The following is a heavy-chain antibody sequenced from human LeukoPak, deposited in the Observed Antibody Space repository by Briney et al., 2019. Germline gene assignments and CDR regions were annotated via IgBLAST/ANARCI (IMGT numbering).Heavy chain of an antibody. CDR1: GFTFSAYA. D-gene: IGHD1-1*01. J-gene: IGHJ4*02. V-gene: IGHV3-64D*09. CDR2: ISSNGGSS. CDR3: VKITSVTGGDC. Sequence: GGSLRLSCSASGFTFSAYAMYWVRQAPGKGLEYVSGISSNGGSSFYSDSVKGRFTISRDNSKNTLYLQMSSLRAEDTAVYYCVKITSVTGGDCWGQGTRLTVSS.